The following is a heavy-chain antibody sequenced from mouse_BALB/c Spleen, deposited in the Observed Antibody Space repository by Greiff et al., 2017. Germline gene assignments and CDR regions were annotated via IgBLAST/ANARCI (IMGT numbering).Heavy chain of an antibody. Sequence: EVKAVESGGDIVKPGGFLKLFRAASGFTFRSYGMSWVRQTPDKRPEWVASISSGGSYIYYPDSVKGQFTITSDNAKNTLYLQMNSLKSEDTAMYYCASLYYYGNSYGSYWGQGTLVTVSA. CDR1: GFTFRSYG. CDR3: ASLYYYGNSYGSY. CDR2: ISSGGSYI. D-gene: IGHD1-1*01. J-gene: IGHJ3*01. V-gene: IGHV5-6*01.